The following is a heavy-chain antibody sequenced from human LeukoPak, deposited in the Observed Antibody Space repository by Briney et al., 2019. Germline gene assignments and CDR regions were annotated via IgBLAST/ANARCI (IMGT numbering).Heavy chain of an antibody. CDR1: GFTFSSYS. V-gene: IGHV3-48*01. J-gene: IGHJ3*02. D-gene: IGHD3-16*01. Sequence: PGGSLRLSFAASGFTFSSYSMNWVRQARGKGLEWVSYISSSSSSTIYYADSVKGRFAMSRDNAKNSLYLQMNSLRAEDTAVYYCARGSTWGYDAFDIWGQGTMVTVSS. CDR3: ARGSTWGYDAFDI. CDR2: ISSSSSSTI.